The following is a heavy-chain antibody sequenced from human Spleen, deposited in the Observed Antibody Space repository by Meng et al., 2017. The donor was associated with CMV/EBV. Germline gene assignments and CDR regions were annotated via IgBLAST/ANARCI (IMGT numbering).Heavy chain of an antibody. CDR1: GGTFSSYA. D-gene: IGHD3-22*01. V-gene: IGHV1-69*05. Sequence: SVKVSCKASGGTFSSYAISWVRQAPGQGLEWMGGIIPIFGTANYAQKFQGRVTITTDESTSTAYMELSSLRSEDTAVYYCARDRLEYYYDSSGYDASQYYYYGMDVWGQGTTVTVSS. J-gene: IGHJ6*02. CDR3: ARDRLEYYYDSSGYDASQYYYYGMDV. CDR2: IIPIFGTA.